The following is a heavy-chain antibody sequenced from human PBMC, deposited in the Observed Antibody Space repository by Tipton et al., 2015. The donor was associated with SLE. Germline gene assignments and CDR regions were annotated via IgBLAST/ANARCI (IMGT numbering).Heavy chain of an antibody. V-gene: IGHV4-34*01. CDR1: GGSFSDNY. CDR2: INHSGST. D-gene: IGHD5-18*01. J-gene: IGHJ4*02. CDR3: VRAGLWLTFFDY. Sequence: TLSLTCAVYGGSFSDNYWSWIRQPPGKGLEWIGEINHSGSTNYNPSLASRLTISVDTSKNQFSLKLSSVTAADTADYCVRAGLWLTFFDYWGQGTLVTVSS.